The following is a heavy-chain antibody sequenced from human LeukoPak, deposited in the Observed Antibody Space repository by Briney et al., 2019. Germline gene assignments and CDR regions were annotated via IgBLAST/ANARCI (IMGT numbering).Heavy chain of an antibody. Sequence: PGGSLRLSCAASGFTFSSYAMHWVRQAPGKGLEWVAVISYDGNNKYYADSVKGRFTISRDNSKNTLYLQMNSLRPEDTAVYYCARDGVRGDGSFDYWGQGTLVTVSS. V-gene: IGHV3-30*04. D-gene: IGHD3-10*01. CDR3: ARDGVRGDGSFDY. CDR2: ISYDGNNK. CDR1: GFTFSSYA. J-gene: IGHJ4*02.